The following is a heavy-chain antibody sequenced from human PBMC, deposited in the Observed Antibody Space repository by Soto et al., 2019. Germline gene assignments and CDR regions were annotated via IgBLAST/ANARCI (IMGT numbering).Heavy chain of an antibody. CDR1: GGSISSYY. J-gene: IGHJ6*02. CDR3: ARDKVVGLYYYYGMDV. V-gene: IGHV4-59*01. CDR2: IYYSGST. Sequence: SETLSLTCTVSGGSISSYYWSWIRQPPGKGLEWIGYIYYSGSTNYNPSLKSRVTISVDTSKNQFSLKLSSVTAADTAVYYCARDKVVGLYYYYGMDVWGQGTTVTVSS.